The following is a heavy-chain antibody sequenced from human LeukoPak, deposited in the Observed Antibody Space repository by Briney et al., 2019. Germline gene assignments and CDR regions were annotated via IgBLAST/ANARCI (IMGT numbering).Heavy chain of an antibody. Sequence: GESLKISCKGSGDNFNRHWIGWVRQMSGKGLEWMGIIYLGDSDTRYSPSFQGQIISADKSISTAYLQWSSPKASDTAIYYCARHSSYTSGWPLDYWGQGTLVTVS. D-gene: IGHD6-19*01. CDR1: GDNFNRHW. V-gene: IGHV5-51*01. CDR2: IYLGDSDT. J-gene: IGHJ4*02. CDR3: ARHSSYTSGWPLDY.